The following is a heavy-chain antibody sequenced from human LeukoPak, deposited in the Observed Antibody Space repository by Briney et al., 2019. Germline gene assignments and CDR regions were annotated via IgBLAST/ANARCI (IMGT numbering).Heavy chain of an antibody. V-gene: IGHV3-53*01. Sequence: GGSLRLSCAASGFTVSSNYMSWVRQAPGKGLEWVSVIYSGGRTHYADSVRGRFTISRDSSKNRLYLQMNSLTSEDTAVYYCARDRGAWSRYYDYWGQGTLVTVSS. CDR3: ARDRGAWSRYYDY. CDR1: GFTVSSNY. CDR2: IYSGGRT. J-gene: IGHJ4*02. D-gene: IGHD3-3*01.